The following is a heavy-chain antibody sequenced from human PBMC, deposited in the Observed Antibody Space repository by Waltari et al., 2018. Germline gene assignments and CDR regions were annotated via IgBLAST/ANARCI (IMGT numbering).Heavy chain of an antibody. J-gene: IGHJ6*02. CDR3: ASSGSYPVRYGMDV. Sequence: QVQLQESGPGLVKPSETLSLTCTVSGGSISSHYWSWIRQPPGKGLEWIGYIYYSGSTNYNPALKRRVTISVDTSKNQFSLKLSSVTAADTAVYYCASSGSYPVRYGMDVWGQGTTVTVSS. V-gene: IGHV4-59*11. CDR2: IYYSGST. CDR1: GGSISSHY. D-gene: IGHD1-26*01.